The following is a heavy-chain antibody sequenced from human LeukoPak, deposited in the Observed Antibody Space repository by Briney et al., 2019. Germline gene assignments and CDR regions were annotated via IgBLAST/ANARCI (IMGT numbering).Heavy chain of an antibody. V-gene: IGHV3-53*01. CDR1: GFTVSSNY. CDR3: ARGPLNWFDP. J-gene: IGHJ5*02. Sequence: GGSLRLSCAASGFTVSSNYMSWVRQAPGKGLEWVSVIYSGGGGSTYYADSVKGRFTISRDNSKNTLYLQMNSLRAEDTAVYYCARGPLNWFDPWGQGTLVTVSS. CDR2: IYSGGGGST.